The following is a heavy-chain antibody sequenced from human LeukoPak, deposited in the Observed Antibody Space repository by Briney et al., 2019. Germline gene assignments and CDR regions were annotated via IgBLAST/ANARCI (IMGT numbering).Heavy chain of an antibody. CDR1: GGTFSSYA. Sequence: WASVKVSCKASGGTFSSYAISWVRQAPGQGLGWMGGIIPIFGTANYAQKFQGRVTITADESTSTAYMELSSLRSEDTAVYYCARSTSYVNGMDVWGQGPTVTVSS. V-gene: IGHV1-69*13. J-gene: IGHJ6*02. D-gene: IGHD2-2*01. CDR2: IIPIFGTA. CDR3: ARSTSYVNGMDV.